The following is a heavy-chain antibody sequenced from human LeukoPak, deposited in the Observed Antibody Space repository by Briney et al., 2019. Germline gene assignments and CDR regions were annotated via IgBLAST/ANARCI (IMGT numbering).Heavy chain of an antibody. CDR1: GFTVSSNY. CDR2: IYSGGST. Sequence: GGSLRLSYAASGFTVSSNYMSWVRQAPGKGLQWVSVIYSGGSTYYADSVKGRFTISRHNSKNTLYLQMNSLRAEDTAVYYCARDLEGSLGSWGQGTLVTVSS. J-gene: IGHJ4*02. V-gene: IGHV3-53*04. CDR3: ARDLEGSLGS.